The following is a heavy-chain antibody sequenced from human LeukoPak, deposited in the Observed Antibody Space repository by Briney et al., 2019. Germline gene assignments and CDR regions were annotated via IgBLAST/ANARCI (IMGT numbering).Heavy chain of an antibody. CDR1: GYTFTSYG. CDR2: ISAYNGNT. Sequence: ASVKVSCKASGYTFTSYGISWVRQAPGQGLEWMGWISAYNGNTNYAQKLQGRVTMTTDTSTSTAYMELRSLRSDDTAVCYCARVFSSSWYLEAIDYWGQGTLVTVSS. CDR3: ARVFSSSWYLEAIDY. J-gene: IGHJ4*02. D-gene: IGHD6-13*01. V-gene: IGHV1-18*01.